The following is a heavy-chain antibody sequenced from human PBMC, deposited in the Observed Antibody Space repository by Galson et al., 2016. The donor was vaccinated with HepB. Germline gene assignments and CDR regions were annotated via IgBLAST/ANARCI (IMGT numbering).Heavy chain of an antibody. CDR3: ARGFGLTDALDV. Sequence: SLRLSCAASGFIFSDYGMHWVRQAPGKGLEWVAVIWYDGSNKYYGDSVKGRFTISRENAKNSVYLQMNSLRAGDTAVYYCARGFGLTDALDVWGQGTMVTVSS. V-gene: IGHV3-33*01. CDR1: GFIFSDYG. J-gene: IGHJ3*01. D-gene: IGHD3-16*01. CDR2: IWYDGSNK.